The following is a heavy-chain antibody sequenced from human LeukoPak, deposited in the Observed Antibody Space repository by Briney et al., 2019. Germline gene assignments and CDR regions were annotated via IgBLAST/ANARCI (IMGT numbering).Heavy chain of an antibody. CDR1: GGSFSGYY. J-gene: IGHJ4*02. V-gene: IGHV4-34*01. CDR3: ARVRYSYDSSGYYYLYYFDY. CDR2: INHSGST. D-gene: IGHD3-22*01. Sequence: PSETLSLTCAVYGGSFSGYYWSWIRQPPGKGLEWIGEINHSGSTNYNPSLKSRVTISVDTSKNQFSLKLSSVTAADTAVYYCARVRYSYDSSGYYYLYYFDYWGQGTLVTVSS.